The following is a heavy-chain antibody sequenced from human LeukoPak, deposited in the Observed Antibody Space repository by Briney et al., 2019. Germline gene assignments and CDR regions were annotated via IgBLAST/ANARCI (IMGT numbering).Heavy chain of an antibody. J-gene: IGHJ5*02. CDR3: ARVPAGAARKGSPWFDP. CDR1: GGSISSGGYY. D-gene: IGHD6-6*01. CDR2: IYYSGST. V-gene: IGHV4-31*03. Sequence: PTETLYLTCTVSGGSISSGGYYWSWIRQHPGKGLEWIGYIYYSGSTYYNPSLKSRVTISVDTSKNQFSLKLSSVTAADTAVYYCARVPAGAARKGSPWFDPWGQGTLVTVSS.